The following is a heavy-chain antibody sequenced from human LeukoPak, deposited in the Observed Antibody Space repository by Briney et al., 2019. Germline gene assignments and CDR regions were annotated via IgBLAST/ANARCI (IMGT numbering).Heavy chain of an antibody. CDR2: ISSSGSTI. J-gene: IGHJ5*02. Sequence: GGSLRLSCAASGFKFNTYEMNWVRRAPGKGLERVSYISSSGSTIYYADSVKGRFIISRDNAKNSLYLQMNSLRAEDTADYYCARDSSGWYHWFDPWGQGTLVTVSS. CDR1: GFKFNTYE. D-gene: IGHD6-19*01. CDR3: ARDSSGWYHWFDP. V-gene: IGHV3-48*03.